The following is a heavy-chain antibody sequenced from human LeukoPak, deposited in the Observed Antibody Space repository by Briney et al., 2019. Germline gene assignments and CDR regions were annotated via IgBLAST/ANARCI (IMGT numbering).Heavy chain of an antibody. CDR1: GFTFSSYE. V-gene: IGHV3-48*03. CDR2: ISSSGSTI. Sequence: GSLRLSCAASGFTFSSYEMNWVRQAPGQGLEWVSYISSSGSTIYYADSVKVRFTISRDNTKNSLYLQMNSLRAEDTAVYYCASSSGYYGSGSLEIDYWGQGTLVSVSS. CDR3: ASSSGYYGSGSLEIDY. D-gene: IGHD3-10*01. J-gene: IGHJ4*02.